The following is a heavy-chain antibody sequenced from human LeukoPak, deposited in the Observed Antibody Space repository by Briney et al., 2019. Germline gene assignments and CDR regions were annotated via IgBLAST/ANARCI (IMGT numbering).Heavy chain of an antibody. Sequence: GASVKVSCKASGGTFSSYAISWVRQAPGQGLEWMGWISAYNGNTNYAQKLQGRVTMTTDTSTSTAYMELRSLRSDDTAVYYCARDHLHIAAAGPFDYWGQGTLVTVSS. V-gene: IGHV1-18*01. CDR2: ISAYNGNT. CDR1: GGTFSSYA. D-gene: IGHD6-13*01. CDR3: ARDHLHIAAAGPFDY. J-gene: IGHJ4*02.